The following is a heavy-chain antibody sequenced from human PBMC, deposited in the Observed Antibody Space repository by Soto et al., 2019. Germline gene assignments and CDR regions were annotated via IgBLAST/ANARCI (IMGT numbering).Heavy chain of an antibody. CDR3: ASHSSGWPRIFDY. Sequence: GGSLRLSCAASGFTFSSYAMSWVRQAPGKGLEWVSAISGSGGSTYYADSVKGRFTISRDNSKNTLYLQMNSLRAEDTAVYYCASHSSGWPRIFDYWGQGTLVTVSS. D-gene: IGHD6-19*01. CDR2: ISGSGGST. V-gene: IGHV3-23*01. J-gene: IGHJ4*02. CDR1: GFTFSSYA.